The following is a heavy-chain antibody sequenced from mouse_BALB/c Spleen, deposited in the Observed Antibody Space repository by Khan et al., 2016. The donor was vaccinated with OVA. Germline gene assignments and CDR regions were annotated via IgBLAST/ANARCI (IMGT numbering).Heavy chain of an antibody. D-gene: IGHD2-1*01. Sequence: EVALVESGGGLVKPGGSLKLSCAASGFTFSTYAMSWVRQTPEKRLDWVATISSDGDYTYFPDNVTGRFTISRDNAKNTLCLQMTSLRSEDTAMYYCARSPYGNFAYWGQGTLVTVSA. V-gene: IGHV5-9-3*01. CDR1: GFTFSTYA. CDR2: ISSDGDYT. CDR3: ARSPYGNFAY. J-gene: IGHJ3*01.